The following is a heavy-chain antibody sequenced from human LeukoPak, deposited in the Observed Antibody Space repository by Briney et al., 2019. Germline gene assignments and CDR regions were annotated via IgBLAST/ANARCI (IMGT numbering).Heavy chain of an antibody. Sequence: GASVKVSCKASGYTFTSYGISWVRQAPGQGLEWMGWINTNTGNTQSTQKFQGRVTMTTDTSTSTAYMELSSLRSDDTALYYCARKDCFGDCYVFQNWGQGTPVTVSS. CDR1: GYTFTSYG. J-gene: IGHJ4*02. V-gene: IGHV1-18*01. CDR3: ARKDCFGDCYVFQN. CDR2: INTNTGNT. D-gene: IGHD2-21*02.